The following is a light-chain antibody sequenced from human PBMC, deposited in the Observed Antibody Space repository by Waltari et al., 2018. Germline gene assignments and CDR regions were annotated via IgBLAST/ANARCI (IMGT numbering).Light chain of an antibody. CDR3: QQYEDWPRHS. J-gene: IGKJ4*01. V-gene: IGKV3-15*01. CDR2: GAY. Sequence: EIVVTQSPATLSVSPGVRVNLSCRASQNVGTSLAWYQQKPGQTPRLLIFGAYSRASGVPARFSGSGSGTDFTLAISSLQSEDFAVYYCQQYEDWPRHSFGGGTKVQIE. CDR1: QNVGTS.